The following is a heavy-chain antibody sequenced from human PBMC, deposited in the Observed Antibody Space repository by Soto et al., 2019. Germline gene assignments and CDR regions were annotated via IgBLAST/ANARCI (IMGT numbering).Heavy chain of an antibody. CDR1: GFTFSNYG. CDR3: ARGTYDTSGDFDY. Sequence: QVQLVESGGGVVQPGRSLRLSCAASGFTFSNYGMHWVRQAPGKGLEWVAVIWYDGSNEYFADSVKGRFTISRDNSKNTVYLQMNILRAEDTALYYCARGTYDTSGDFDYWGQGTLVTVSS. CDR2: IWYDGSNE. V-gene: IGHV3-33*01. J-gene: IGHJ4*02. D-gene: IGHD3-22*01.